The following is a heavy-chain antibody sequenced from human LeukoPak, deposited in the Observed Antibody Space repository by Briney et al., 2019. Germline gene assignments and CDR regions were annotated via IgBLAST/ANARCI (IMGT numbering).Heavy chain of an antibody. D-gene: IGHD2-21*02. CDR2: INPSGGST. Sequence: ASVKVSCKASGYTFTSYYMHWVRQAPGQGLEWMGIINPSGGSTSYAQKFQGRVTMTRDTSTSTVYMELSSLRSEDTAVYYCARERGYRGGDCSGFDYWGQGTLVTVSS. J-gene: IGHJ4*02. CDR3: ARERGYRGGDCSGFDY. CDR1: GYTFTSYY. V-gene: IGHV1-46*01.